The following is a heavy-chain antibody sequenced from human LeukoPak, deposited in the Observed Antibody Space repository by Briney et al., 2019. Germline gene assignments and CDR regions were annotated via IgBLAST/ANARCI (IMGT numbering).Heavy chain of an antibody. CDR1: GFTFSDYY. CDR3: ARVLRYCSGGSCYSSSYYYGMDV. V-gene: IGHV3-11*01. D-gene: IGHD2-15*01. CDR2: ISSSGSTI. J-gene: IGHJ6*02. Sequence: GGSLRLSCAASGFTFSDYYMSWIRQAPGKGLEWVSYISSSGSTIYYADSVKGRFTISRDNAKNSLYLQMNSLRAEDTAVYYCARVLRYCSGGSCYSSSYYYGMDVWGQGTTVTVSS.